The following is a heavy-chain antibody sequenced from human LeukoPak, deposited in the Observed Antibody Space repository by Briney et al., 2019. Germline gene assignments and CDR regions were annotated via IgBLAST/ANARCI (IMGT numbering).Heavy chain of an antibody. CDR3: ARNGRVRRVVKDLFEY. D-gene: IGHD3-10*01. CDR2: VSPYNGNT. Sequence: WASVKVSCKASGYTFTDYYMHWVRQAPGQGLEWMGRVSPYNGNTYYSQRFQDRVTITKDTSTGTAYMDLRNLRTDDTAMYYCARNGRVRRVVKDLFEYWGQGTLVAVSS. J-gene: IGHJ4*02. V-gene: IGHV1-18*04. CDR1: GYTFTDYY.